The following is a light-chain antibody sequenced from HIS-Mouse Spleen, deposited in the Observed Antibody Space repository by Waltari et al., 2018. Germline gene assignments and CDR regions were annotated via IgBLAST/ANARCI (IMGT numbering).Light chain of an antibody. Sequence: AIRMTQSPSSLPASTGDRFTITCRASQGISSYLAWYQQKPGKAPKLLIYAASTLQSGVPSRFSGSGSGTDFTLTISCLQSEDFATYYCQQYYSYPPWTFGQGTKVEIK. CDR1: QGISSY. V-gene: IGKV1-8*01. CDR3: QQYYSYPPWT. CDR2: AAS. J-gene: IGKJ1*01.